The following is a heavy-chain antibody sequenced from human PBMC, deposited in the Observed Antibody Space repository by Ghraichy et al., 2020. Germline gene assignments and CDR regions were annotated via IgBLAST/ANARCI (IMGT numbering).Heavy chain of an antibody. V-gene: IGHV3-21*01. Sequence: ESLRLSCAASGFTFSSYRMNWVRQAPGKGLEWVSFISSSSSYIYYADSVKGRFTISRDNAKNSLYLQMNSLRAEDTAVYYCARDPGYCSGGRCYGDAFDIWGQGTMVTVSS. D-gene: IGHD2-15*01. J-gene: IGHJ3*02. CDR2: ISSSSSYI. CDR3: ARDPGYCSGGRCYGDAFDI. CDR1: GFTFSSYR.